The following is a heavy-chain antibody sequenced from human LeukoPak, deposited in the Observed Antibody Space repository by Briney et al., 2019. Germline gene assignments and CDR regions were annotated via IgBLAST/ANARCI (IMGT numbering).Heavy chain of an antibody. CDR2: IRSKAYGGTT. CDR1: GFTFGDYG. CDR3: SRNGDHNPGDY. D-gene: IGHD2-21*02. Sequence: GGSLRLSCTASGFTFGDYGMSWVRQAPGKGLEWVGFIRSKAYGGTTEYAASVKGRFTISRDDSQSVADLQMNNLKTADTAVYYCSRNGDHNPGDYWGQGTLVTVSS. J-gene: IGHJ4*02. V-gene: IGHV3-49*04.